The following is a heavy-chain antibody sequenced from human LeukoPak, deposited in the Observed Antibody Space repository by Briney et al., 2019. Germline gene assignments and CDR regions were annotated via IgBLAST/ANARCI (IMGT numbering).Heavy chain of an antibody. V-gene: IGHV4-4*07. J-gene: IGHJ4*02. CDR3: ARENEPAARSFDY. D-gene: IGHD6-6*01. CDR2: IYTSGSS. Sequence: SETLSLTCTVSGVSIRTYYWSWIPQPAGKGLEWIGRIYTSGSSNYNTPLKSRVTMSVDTSKNQFSLKLSSVTAADTAVYYCARENEPAARSFDYWGQGTLVTVSS. CDR1: GVSIRTYY.